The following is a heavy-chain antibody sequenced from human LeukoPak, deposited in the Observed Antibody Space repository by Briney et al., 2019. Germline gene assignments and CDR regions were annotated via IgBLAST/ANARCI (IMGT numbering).Heavy chain of an antibody. CDR3: ARGGNYYGSGSYYDYWFDP. CDR2: IYSDGNT. CDR1: GFTFTNYA. D-gene: IGHD3-10*01. J-gene: IGHJ5*02. Sequence: GGSLRLSCAASGFTFTNYAMSWVRQAPGKGLEWVSVIYSDGNTYYADSVKGRFTISRDNSKNTLYLQMNSLRAEDTAVYYCARGGNYYGSGSYYDYWFDPWGQGTLVTVSS. V-gene: IGHV3-66*01.